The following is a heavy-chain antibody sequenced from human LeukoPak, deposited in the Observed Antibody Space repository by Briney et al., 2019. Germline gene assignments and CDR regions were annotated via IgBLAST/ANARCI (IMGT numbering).Heavy chain of an antibody. CDR1: GDSISSGAYS. V-gene: IGHV4-30-2*01. J-gene: IGHJ4*02. D-gene: IGHD6-19*01. CDR3: ARRMEAVAEWNAFDY. Sequence: PSETLSLTCVVSGDSISSGAYSWSWIRQPPGKGLEWIGYIFHSGSTFYNPSLKSRVTISVDNSQNQFSLRLSSVTAADTAVYYCARRMEAVAEWNAFDYWGQGTLVTVSS. CDR2: IFHSGST.